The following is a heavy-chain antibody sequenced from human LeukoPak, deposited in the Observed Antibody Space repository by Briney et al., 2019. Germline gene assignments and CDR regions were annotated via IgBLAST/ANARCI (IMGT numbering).Heavy chain of an antibody. D-gene: IGHD2-21*02. CDR2: ISSSSSYI. CDR3: ARDGEVVVTAFYFDY. J-gene: IGHJ4*02. CDR1: GFTFSSYS. V-gene: IGHV3-21*01. Sequence: PGGSLRLSCAASGFTFSSYSMNWVRQAPGKGLELVSSISSSSSYIYYADSVKGRFTISIDNANDSLYLQMNSLRAEDTAVYYCARDGEVVVTAFYFDYWGQGTLVTVSS.